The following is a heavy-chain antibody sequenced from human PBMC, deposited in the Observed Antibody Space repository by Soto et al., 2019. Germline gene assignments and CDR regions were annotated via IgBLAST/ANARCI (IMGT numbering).Heavy chain of an antibody. D-gene: IGHD3-3*01. J-gene: IGHJ5*02. CDR1: GGSFSCYY. CDR3: ARLEGRITIFGVVIIGPRFDP. CDR2: INPSGST. V-gene: IGHV4-34*01. Sequence: SETLSRTCAVYGGSFSCYYWSWIRQPPGKGLELIGEINPSGSTNYNPSLKSRVTISVDTSKNQFSLQLSSVTAADTAVYYCARLEGRITIFGVVIIGPRFDPWGQGTLV.